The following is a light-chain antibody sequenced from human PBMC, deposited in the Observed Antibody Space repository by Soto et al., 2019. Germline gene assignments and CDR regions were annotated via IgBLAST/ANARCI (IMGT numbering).Light chain of an antibody. CDR2: KDS. CDR1: TLPKQH. CDR3: QSADSSGTCVV. J-gene: IGLJ2*01. Sequence: SSELTQPPSVSVSPGQTARITCSGETLPKQHAYWYQQKPGQAPVLVIYKDSERPSGIPERFSGSSSGTTVTLTISGVQAEDEADYYCQSADSSGTCVVFGGGTKLTVL. V-gene: IGLV3-25*03.